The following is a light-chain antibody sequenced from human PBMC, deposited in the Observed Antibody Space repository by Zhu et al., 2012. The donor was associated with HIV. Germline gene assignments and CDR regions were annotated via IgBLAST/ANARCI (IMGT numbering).Light chain of an antibody. CDR1: QSVSNN. V-gene: IGKV3-15*01. J-gene: IGKJ2*03. CDR2: GAS. CDR3: QQHNNWPPDS. Sequence: EIVMTQSPAILSVSPGERATLFCRASQSVSNNLAWYQQRPGQAPRLLIYGASTRATGIPARFSSMQSEDFAVYYCQQHNNWPPDSFGQGTKLEI.